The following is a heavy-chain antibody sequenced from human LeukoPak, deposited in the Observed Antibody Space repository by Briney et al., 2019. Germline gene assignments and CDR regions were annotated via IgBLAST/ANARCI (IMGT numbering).Heavy chain of an antibody. V-gene: IGHV3-23*01. D-gene: IGHD3-10*01. CDR2: ISGSGGST. CDR1: GFTFSSYA. J-gene: IGHJ4*02. Sequence: GGSLRLSCAASGFTFSSYATSWVRQAPGKGLEWVSAISGSGGSTYYADSVKGRFTISRDNSKNTLYLQMNSLRAEDTAVYYCAKVIRETYYYGSGSSFDYWGQGTLVTVSS. CDR3: AKVIRETYYYGSGSSFDY.